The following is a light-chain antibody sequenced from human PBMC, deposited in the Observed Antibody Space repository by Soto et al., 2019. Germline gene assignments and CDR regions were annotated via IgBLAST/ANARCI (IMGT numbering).Light chain of an antibody. CDR1: SSDVGSYNL. V-gene: IGLV2-23*03. J-gene: IGLJ2*01. CDR2: EGS. CDR3: CSYVGSSTFVV. Sequence: QSALTQPASVSGSPGQSITISCTGTSSDVGSYNLVSWYQQYPGKAPKLMIYEGSKRTSGVSNRFSGSKSGNTASLTISGLQAEDEADYHCCSYVGSSTFVVFGGGTKLTVL.